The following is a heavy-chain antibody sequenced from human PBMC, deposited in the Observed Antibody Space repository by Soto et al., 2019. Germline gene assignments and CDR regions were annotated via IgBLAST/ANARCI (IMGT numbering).Heavy chain of an antibody. D-gene: IGHD6-13*01. Sequence: VQLVESGGGLVKPGGSLRLSCAASGFTFSDYYMSWIRQAPGKGLEWVSAISGSGGSTYYADSVKGRFTISRDNSKNTLYLQMNSLRAEDTAVYYCAKDLPTGVALFDYWGQGTLVTVSS. CDR3: AKDLPTGVALFDY. CDR2: ISGSGGST. V-gene: IGHV3-23*04. J-gene: IGHJ4*02. CDR1: GFTFSDYY.